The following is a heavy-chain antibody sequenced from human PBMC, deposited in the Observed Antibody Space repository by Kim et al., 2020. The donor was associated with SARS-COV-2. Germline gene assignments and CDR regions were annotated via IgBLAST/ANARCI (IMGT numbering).Heavy chain of an antibody. J-gene: IGHJ4*02. CDR3: ARGVRYFDWLLRPFDY. V-gene: IGHV4-34*01. D-gene: IGHD3-9*01. Sequence: LPSRGTISVDTSKTQFSLKLSSVTAADTAVYYCARGVRYFDWLLRPFDYWGQGTLVTVSS.